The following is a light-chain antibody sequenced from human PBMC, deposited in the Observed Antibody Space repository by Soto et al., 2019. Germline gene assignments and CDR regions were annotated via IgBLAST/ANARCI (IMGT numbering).Light chain of an antibody. CDR1: QSVSNNY. CDR3: QQSGSSGT. Sequence: EIVLTQSPCTLSLSPGERATLSCRASQSVSNNYLAWYQQKPGQAPRLLIYGASNRATGIPDRFSGSGSGTDFTLTSSRLEPENFTVYYCQQSGSSGTFGQGTKVDIK. J-gene: IGKJ1*01. CDR2: GAS. V-gene: IGKV3-20*01.